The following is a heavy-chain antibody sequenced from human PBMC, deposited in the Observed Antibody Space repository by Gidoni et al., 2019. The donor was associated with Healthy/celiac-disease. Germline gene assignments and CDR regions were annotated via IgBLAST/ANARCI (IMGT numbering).Heavy chain of an antibody. D-gene: IGHD6-13*01. CDR3: ARRGRAAAGKRGWYFDL. CDR1: GGSFSGYY. J-gene: IGHJ2*01. V-gene: IGHV4-34*01. Sequence: QVQLQQWGAGLLKPSETLSLTCAVYGGSFSGYYWSWIRQPPGKGLEWIGEINHSGSTNYNPSLKSRVTISVDTSKNQFSLKLSSVTAADTAVYYCARRGRAAAGKRGWYFDLWGRGTLVTVSS. CDR2: INHSGST.